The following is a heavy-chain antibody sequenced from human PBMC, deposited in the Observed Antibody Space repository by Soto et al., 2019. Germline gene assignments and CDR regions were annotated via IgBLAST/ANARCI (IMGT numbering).Heavy chain of an antibody. Sequence: SETLSLTCTVSGGSVSSSSYYWGWIRQPPGKGLEWIGSIYYSGSTYYNPSLKSRVTISVDTSKNQFSLKLSSVTAADTAVYYCARHGAPWYYYYGMDVWGQGTTVTVSS. CDR1: GGSVSSSSYY. CDR2: IYYSGST. V-gene: IGHV4-39*01. CDR3: ARHGAPWYYYYGMDV. J-gene: IGHJ6*02. D-gene: IGHD3-16*01.